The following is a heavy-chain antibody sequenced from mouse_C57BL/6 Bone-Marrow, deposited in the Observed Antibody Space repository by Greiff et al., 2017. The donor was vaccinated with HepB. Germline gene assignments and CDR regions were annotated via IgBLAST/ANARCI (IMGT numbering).Heavy chain of an antibody. V-gene: IGHV1-55*01. CDR1: GYTFTSYW. D-gene: IGHD2-2*01. J-gene: IGHJ2*01. CDR3: ARDMVTTLDD. Sequence: QVQLQQPGAEFVKPGASVKMSCKASGYTFTSYWITWVKQRPGQGLEWIGDIYPGSGSTNYNEKFKSKATLTVDTSSSTAYMQLSSLTFEDSAVCYCARDMVTTLDDWGQGATLTVSS. CDR2: IYPGSGST.